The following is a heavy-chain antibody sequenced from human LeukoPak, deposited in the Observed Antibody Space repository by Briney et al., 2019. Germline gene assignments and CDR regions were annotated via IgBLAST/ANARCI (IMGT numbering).Heavy chain of an antibody. CDR2: IKPSGRT. D-gene: IGHD3-10*01. CDR1: GGSISSSTYY. CDR3: ARRDYLDHFYYIDV. Sequence: SETLSLTCTVSGGSISSSTYYWAWIRQPPGKGLEWIGEIKPSGRTNYNPSLESRVTISVDTSKNHFSLKLSSVTAADTAVYYCARRDYLDHFYYIDVWDKGNTVTVSS. V-gene: IGHV4-39*02. J-gene: IGHJ6*03.